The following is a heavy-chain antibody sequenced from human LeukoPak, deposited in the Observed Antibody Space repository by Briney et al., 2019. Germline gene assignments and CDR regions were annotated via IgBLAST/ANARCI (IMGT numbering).Heavy chain of an antibody. CDR2: ISSSGSTI. J-gene: IGHJ4*02. D-gene: IGHD4-23*01. Sequence: GGSLRLSCAVSGITLSNYGMSWVRQAPGKGLEWVSYISSSGSTIYYADSVKGRFTISRDNAKNSLYLQMNSLRAEDTAVYYCARENSGRYFDYWGQGTLVTVSS. CDR3: ARENSGRYFDY. CDR1: GITLSNYG. V-gene: IGHV3-11*01.